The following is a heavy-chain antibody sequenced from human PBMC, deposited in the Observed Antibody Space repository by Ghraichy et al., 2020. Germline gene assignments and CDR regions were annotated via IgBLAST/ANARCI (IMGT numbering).Heavy chain of an antibody. D-gene: IGHD3-10*01. CDR2: ISYDGSNK. V-gene: IGHV3-30*04. J-gene: IGHJ4*02. CDR3: ARVPRSYYYGSGSYQYYFDD. Sequence: GGSLRLSYAASGFTFSSYAMHWVRQAPGKGLEWVAVISYDGSNKYYADSVKGRFTISRDNSKNTLYLQMNSLRAEDTAVYYCARVPRSYYYGSGSYQYYFDDWGQGTLVTVSS. CDR1: GFTFSSYA.